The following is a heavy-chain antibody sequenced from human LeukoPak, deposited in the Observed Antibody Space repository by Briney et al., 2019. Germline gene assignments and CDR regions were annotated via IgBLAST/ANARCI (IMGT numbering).Heavy chain of an antibody. CDR1: GYTFTSYG. Sequence: GASVKVSCKASGYTFTSYGISWVRQAPGQGLEWMGWISAYNGNTNYAQKLQGRVTMTTDTSTSTAYMELRSLRSDDTAVYYCAREGVTTTGDYYYYGMGVWGQGTTVTVSS. V-gene: IGHV1-18*01. D-gene: IGHD4-11*01. J-gene: IGHJ6*02. CDR3: AREGVTTTGDYYYYGMGV. CDR2: ISAYNGNT.